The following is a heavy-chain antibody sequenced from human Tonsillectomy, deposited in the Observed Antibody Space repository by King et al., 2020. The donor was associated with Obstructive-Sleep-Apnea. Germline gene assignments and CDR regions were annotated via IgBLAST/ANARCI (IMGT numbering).Heavy chain of an antibody. CDR2: INGNSGSI. V-gene: IGHV3-9*01. CDR3: AKDMTSGWYGPSYS. CDR1: GFTFDDYV. J-gene: IGHJ4*02. Sequence: VQLVESGGGLVQPGRSLRLSCAASGFTFDDYVMHWVRQAPGKGLEWVSGINGNSGSIGYADSLRGRFTISRVNAKNSVYLQMNSLRAEDTAFYYCAKDMTSGWYGPSYSWGQGTLVIVPS. D-gene: IGHD6-13*01.